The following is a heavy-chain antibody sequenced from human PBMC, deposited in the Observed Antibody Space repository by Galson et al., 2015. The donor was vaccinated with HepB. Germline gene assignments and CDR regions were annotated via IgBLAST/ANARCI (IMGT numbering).Heavy chain of an antibody. V-gene: IGHV3-30-3*01. J-gene: IGHJ4*02. Sequence: SLRLSCAASGFTFSSYAMHWVRQAPGKGLEWVAVISYDGSNKYYADSVKGRFTISRDNSENTLYLQMNSLRAEDTAVYYCARDSIAALDYWGQGTLVTVSS. CDR2: ISYDGSNK. CDR3: ARDSIAALDY. CDR1: GFTFSSYA. D-gene: IGHD6-13*01.